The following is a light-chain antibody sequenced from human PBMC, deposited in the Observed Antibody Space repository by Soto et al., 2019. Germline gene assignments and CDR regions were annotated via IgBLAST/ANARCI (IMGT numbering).Light chain of an antibody. CDR3: QSYDSSLSGFVV. J-gene: IGLJ2*01. V-gene: IGLV1-40*01. CDR2: GNS. Sequence: QSVLTQPRSVSGAPGQRVTISCTGSSSNIGAGYDVHWYQQLPGTAPKLLIYGNSNRPSGVPDRFSGSKSGTSASLAITGLQAEDEGDYYCQSYDSSLSGFVVFGAGTKVTVL. CDR1: SSNIGAGYD.